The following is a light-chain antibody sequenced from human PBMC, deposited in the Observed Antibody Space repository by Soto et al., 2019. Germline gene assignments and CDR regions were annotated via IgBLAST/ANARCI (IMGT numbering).Light chain of an antibody. J-gene: IGKJ5*01. CDR3: QQYKSWPPLT. CDR2: DTS. CDR1: RSVGFS. V-gene: IGKV3-15*01. Sequence: DIALTQSPDTLSVSPGERATLSCRASRSVGFSLGWYQQKPGQAPRLLIYDTSTRATGVPARFSGSGSGTEFTLTISSLKSEDLAIYYCQQYKSWPPLTFGQGTRPEIK.